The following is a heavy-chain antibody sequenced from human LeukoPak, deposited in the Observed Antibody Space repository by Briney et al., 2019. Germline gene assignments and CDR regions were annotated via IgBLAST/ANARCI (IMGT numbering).Heavy chain of an antibody. V-gene: IGHV3-53*01. J-gene: IGHJ6*03. CDR3: ARAGGYYYMDV. CDR2: IYSGGST. CDR1: GFTFSNYG. Sequence: GGSLRLSCAPSGFTFSNYGMSWVRQAPGKGLEWVSVIYSGGSTYYADSVKGRFTISRDNSKNTLYLQMNSLRAEDTAVYYCARAGGYYYMDVWGKGTTVTVSS. D-gene: IGHD1-26*01.